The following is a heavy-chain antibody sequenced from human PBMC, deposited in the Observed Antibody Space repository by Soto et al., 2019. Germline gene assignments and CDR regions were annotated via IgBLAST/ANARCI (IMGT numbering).Heavy chain of an antibody. CDR3: ARRTAAGTNFDY. CDR1: GGSFSGYY. V-gene: IGHV4-34*01. CDR2: INHSGST. Sequence: SETLSLTCAVYGGSFSGYYWSWIRQPPGKGLEWIGEINHSGSTNYNPSLKSRVTISVDTFKNQFSLKLSSVTAADTAVYYCARRTAAGTNFDYGGPGALVTVSS. D-gene: IGHD6-13*01. J-gene: IGHJ4*01.